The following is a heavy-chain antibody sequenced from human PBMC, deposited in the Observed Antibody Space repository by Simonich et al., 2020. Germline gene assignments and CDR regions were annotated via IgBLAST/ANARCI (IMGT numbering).Heavy chain of an antibody. D-gene: IGHD1-26*01. CDR1: GFTFSSYA. J-gene: IGHJ5*02. V-gene: IGHV3-23*01. Sequence: EVQLLESGGGLVQPGGSLRLSCAASGFTFSSYAMSWVSQAQGKGLGQVSEMSGSGGSKYYADTVKGRFTISRDNSKNTLYLQMNSLRAEDTAVYYCAKDSSLVGATDWFDPWGQGTLVTVSS. CDR3: AKDSSLVGATDWFDP. CDR2: MSGSGGSK.